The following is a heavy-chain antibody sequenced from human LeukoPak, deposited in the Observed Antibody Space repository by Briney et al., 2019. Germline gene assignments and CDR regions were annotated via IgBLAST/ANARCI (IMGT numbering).Heavy chain of an antibody. J-gene: IGHJ4*02. D-gene: IGHD3-10*01. CDR3: AREGGYYYGSGSYYKL. CDR1: GYTFTGYY. V-gene: IGHV1-2*02. Sequence: ASVKVSCKASGYTFTGYYMHWVRQAPGQGLEWMGWIHPNSGGTNINQKFNGRVTMTRYTSISTAYRELSRLTTYDTAVYYCAREGGYYYGSGSYYKLWGQGTLVTVSS. CDR2: IHPNSGGT.